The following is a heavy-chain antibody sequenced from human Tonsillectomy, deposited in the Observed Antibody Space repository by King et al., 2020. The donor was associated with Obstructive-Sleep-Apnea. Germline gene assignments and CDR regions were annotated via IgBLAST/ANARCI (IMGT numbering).Heavy chain of an antibody. CDR2: IYYSGST. Sequence: LQLQESGPGLVKPSQTLSLTCSVSGDSISSGGHYWSWIRQHPGKGLEWIGSIYYSGSTHYNPSLKSRVTISIDTSESQFSLKLSSVTAADTAVYYCARTPPYSANDHSPVEEGYFFAMDVWGQGTTVTVSS. CDR1: GDSISSGGHY. CDR3: ARTPPYSANDHSPVEEGYFFAMDV. J-gene: IGHJ6*02. D-gene: IGHD5-12*01. V-gene: IGHV4-31*03.